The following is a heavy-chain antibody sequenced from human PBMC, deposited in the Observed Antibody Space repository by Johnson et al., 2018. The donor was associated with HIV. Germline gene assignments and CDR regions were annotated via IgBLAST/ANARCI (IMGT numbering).Heavy chain of an antibody. Sequence: VQLVESGGGLVQPGGSLRLSCAASGFTVSSNYMTWVRQAPGKGLEWVGRIKSKTDGGTTDYAAPVKGRFTISRDDSKNTLYLQMNSLKTEDTAVYYCTKETGPGYYDSSGFDDGFDIWGQGTMVTVSS. CDR3: TKETGPGYYDSSGFDDGFDI. V-gene: IGHV3-15*01. J-gene: IGHJ3*02. CDR2: IKSKTDGGTT. D-gene: IGHD3-22*01. CDR1: GFTVSSNY.